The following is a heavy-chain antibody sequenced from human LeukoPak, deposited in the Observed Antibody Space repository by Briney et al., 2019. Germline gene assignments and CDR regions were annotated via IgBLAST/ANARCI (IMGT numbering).Heavy chain of an antibody. J-gene: IGHJ3*02. D-gene: IGHD3-10*01. CDR2: IYPGDSDT. CDR1: GYRFTSYW. Sequence: GESLKISCKGSGYRFTSYWIGWVRQMPGKGLEWMGIIYPGDSDTRYSPSFQGQVTISADKSISTAYLQWSSLKASDTAMYYCARRNYYGSGSYAFDIWGQGTMVTVSS. V-gene: IGHV5-51*01. CDR3: ARRNYYGSGSYAFDI.